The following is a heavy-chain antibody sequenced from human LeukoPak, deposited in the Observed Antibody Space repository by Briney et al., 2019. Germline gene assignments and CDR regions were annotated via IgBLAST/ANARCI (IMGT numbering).Heavy chain of an antibody. CDR2: IYSSGST. Sequence: SETLSLTCTVSGGSISSYYWSWIRQAAGKGLEWIGRIYSSGSTNYNPSLKSRVTMSVDTPKNQFSLKLSSVTAADTAVYYCAREPGGSGSRGLDYWGQGILVTVSS. CDR1: GGSISSYY. D-gene: IGHD3-10*01. V-gene: IGHV4-4*07. CDR3: AREPGGSGSRGLDY. J-gene: IGHJ4*02.